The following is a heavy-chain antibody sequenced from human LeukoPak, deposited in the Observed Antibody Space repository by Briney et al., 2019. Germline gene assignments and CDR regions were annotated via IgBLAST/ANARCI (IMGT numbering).Heavy chain of an antibody. V-gene: IGHV3-53*01. CDR1: GLSVSI. Sequence: GGSLXXSCAATGLSVSIMSWXRQAPGKGLEWVSVIYGGGSTYYADSVKGRFTISRDTPKNTLYLQMNSLRVEDTAVYYCASWPVGWYGEDSWGQGTLVTVSS. CDR3: ASWPVGWYGEDS. J-gene: IGHJ4*02. CDR2: IYGGGST. D-gene: IGHD6-19*01.